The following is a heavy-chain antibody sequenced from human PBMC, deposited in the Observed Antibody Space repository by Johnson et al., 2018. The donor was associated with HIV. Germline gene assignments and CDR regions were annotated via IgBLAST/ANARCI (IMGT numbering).Heavy chain of an antibody. Sequence: VQLVESGGGVVRPGGSLRLSCTASEFTISGYYMSWVRQAPGKGLELVSVISSGGTTYYADSVQGRFTVSRDNSGNTLYLQMNSLRTDDTALYYCARDDRPDGFDIWGQGTMGTVSS. J-gene: IGHJ3*02. V-gene: IGHV3-66*02. CDR2: ISSGGTT. CDR3: ARDDRPDGFDI. D-gene: IGHD3-16*01. CDR1: EFTISGYY.